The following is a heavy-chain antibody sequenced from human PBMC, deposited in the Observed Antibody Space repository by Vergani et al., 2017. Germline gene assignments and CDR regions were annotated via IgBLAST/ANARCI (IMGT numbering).Heavy chain of an antibody. CDR2: IYPGDSDT. D-gene: IGHD6-19*01. J-gene: IGHJ4*02. CDR3: ARHNRYSSGSRHIDY. V-gene: IGHV5-51*01. Sequence: EVQLVQSGAEVKKPGESLKISCKGSGYSFTSYWIGWVRQMPGKGLEWMGIIYPGDSDTRDSPSLPGQVTIAADQSISAAYLQWSSLKASDTAMYYCARHNRYSSGSRHIDYWGQGTLVTVSS. CDR1: GYSFTSYW.